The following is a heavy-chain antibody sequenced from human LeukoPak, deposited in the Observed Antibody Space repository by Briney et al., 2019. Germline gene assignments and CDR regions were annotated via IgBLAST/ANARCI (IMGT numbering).Heavy chain of an antibody. J-gene: IGHJ4*02. D-gene: IGHD3-22*01. CDR1: GFSFSDYD. V-gene: IGHV3-23*01. Sequence: AGGSLRLSCAASGFSFSDYDIHWVRQAPGKGLEWVSGLSGSGHSTYYAESVKGRFTISRDNSKNTLYLQMNSLRAEDSAVYYCARRTRYDSSGYYPDYWGQGTLVTVSS. CDR2: LSGSGHST. CDR3: ARRTRYDSSGYYPDY.